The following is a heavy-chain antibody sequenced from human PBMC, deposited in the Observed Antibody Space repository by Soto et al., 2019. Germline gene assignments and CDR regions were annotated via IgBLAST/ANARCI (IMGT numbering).Heavy chain of an antibody. CDR3: ARAGYYDRSGQPFDY. CDR2: ISAYNGNT. CDR1: GYTFTSYG. J-gene: IGHJ4*02. D-gene: IGHD3-22*01. Sequence: GASVKVSCKASGYTFTSYGIGWVRQAPGQGLEWMGWISAYNGNTNYAQKLRGRVTMTTDTSTSTAYMELRSLRSDDTAVYYCARAGYYDRSGQPFDYWGQGTLVTVSS. V-gene: IGHV1-18*01.